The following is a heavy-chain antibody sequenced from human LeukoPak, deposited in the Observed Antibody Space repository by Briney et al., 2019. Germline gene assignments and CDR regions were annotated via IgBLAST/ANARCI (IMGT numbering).Heavy chain of an antibody. Sequence: GGSLSLSRAASGFTFSNHAMSWVRPAAGKGLEWVSAISGSGGSTYYADSVKGRFTISRDNSKNTLYLQMNSLRAEDTAVYYCAKWADTSSSRFDYWGQGTLVTVSS. J-gene: IGHJ4*02. CDR2: ISGSGGST. CDR3: AKWADTSSSRFDY. V-gene: IGHV3-23*01. D-gene: IGHD6-13*01. CDR1: GFTFSNHA.